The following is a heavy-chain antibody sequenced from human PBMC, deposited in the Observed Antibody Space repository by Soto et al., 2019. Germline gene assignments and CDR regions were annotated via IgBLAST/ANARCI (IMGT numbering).Heavy chain of an antibody. CDR2: IKQDGSEK. V-gene: IGHV3-7*03. CDR1: GFTFSSYW. CDR3: ARNYDFWSGFGIDV. Sequence: EVQLVESGGGLVQPGGSLRLSCAASGFTFSSYWMSWVRQAPGKGLEWVANIKQDGSEKYYVDSVKGRFTISRDNAKNSLYMHMNSLRAEDTAVYYCARNYDFWSGFGIDVWGPGTTVTVSS. J-gene: IGHJ6*02. D-gene: IGHD3-3*01.